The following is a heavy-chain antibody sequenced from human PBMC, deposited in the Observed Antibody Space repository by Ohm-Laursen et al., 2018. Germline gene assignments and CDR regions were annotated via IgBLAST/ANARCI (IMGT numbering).Heavy chain of an antibody. CDR2: IDWDDDK. V-gene: IGHV2-70*16. CDR1: GFSLSTSGMC. D-gene: IGHD6-13*01. J-gene: IGHJ4*02. Sequence: PTQTLTLTCTFSGFSLSTSGMCVSWIRQPPGKALEWLARIDWDDDKFYSTSLKTRLTISKDTSKNQVVLTVTNMDPVDTATYYCARIRRYSSSWFYFDHWGQGTLVTVSS. CDR3: ARIRRYSSSWFYFDH.